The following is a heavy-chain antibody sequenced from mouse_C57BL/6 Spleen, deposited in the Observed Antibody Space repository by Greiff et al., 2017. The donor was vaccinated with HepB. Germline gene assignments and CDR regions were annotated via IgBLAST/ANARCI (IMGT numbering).Heavy chain of an antibody. CDR2: IYPGDGDT. V-gene: IGHV1-82*01. J-gene: IGHJ2*01. CDR3: ARRGLLRYFDY. Sequence: VQLQESGPELVKPGASVKISCKASGYAFSSSWMNWVKQRPGKGLEWIGRIYPGDGDTNYNGKFKGKATLTADKSSSTAYMQLSSLTSEDSAVYFCARRGLLRYFDYWGQGTTLTVSS. CDR1: GYAFSSSW. D-gene: IGHD2-3*01.